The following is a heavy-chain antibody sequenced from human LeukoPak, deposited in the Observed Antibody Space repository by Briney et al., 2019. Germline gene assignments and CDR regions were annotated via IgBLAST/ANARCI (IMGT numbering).Heavy chain of an antibody. V-gene: IGHV1-8*02. CDR2: MNPNSGNT. Sequence: ASVKVSCKASGYTFTTYYIHWVRQATGQGLEWMGWMNPNSGNTGYAQKFQGRVTMTRNTSISTAYMELSSLRSEDTAVYYCARSQALLANWFDPWGQGTLVTVSS. D-gene: IGHD3-3*02. CDR1: GYTFTTYY. CDR3: ARSQALLANWFDP. J-gene: IGHJ5*02.